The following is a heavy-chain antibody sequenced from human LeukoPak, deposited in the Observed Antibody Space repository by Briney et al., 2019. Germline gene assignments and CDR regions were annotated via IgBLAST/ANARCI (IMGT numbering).Heavy chain of an antibody. CDR1: GFNLIIYG. D-gene: IGHD3-22*01. Sequence: GSSLRLSSAASGFNLIIYGMHCGRQAPGKGLEWVALIWYDGTNKYYADSVKGRFTISRYNSKNTLYLQMNSLRAEDTAVYYCARDVNYYDSSDYLDYWGQGTLVTVSS. V-gene: IGHV3-33*01. CDR2: IWYDGTNK. CDR3: ARDVNYYDSSDYLDY. J-gene: IGHJ4*02.